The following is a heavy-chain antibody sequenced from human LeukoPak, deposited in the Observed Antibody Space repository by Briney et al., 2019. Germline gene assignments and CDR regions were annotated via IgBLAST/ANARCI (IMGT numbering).Heavy chain of an antibody. D-gene: IGHD1-1*01. CDR3: ARHASGDNGNAFDI. V-gene: IGHV4-59*08. CDR2: IYYSGST. CDR1: GGSISNYY. Sequence: SETLSLTCTVSGGSISNYYWSWIRQPPGEGLEWIGYIYYSGSTNYNPSLKSRVTISVDTSKNHFSLKLNSVTAADTAVYYCARHASGDNGNAFDIWGQGTMVTVS. J-gene: IGHJ3*02.